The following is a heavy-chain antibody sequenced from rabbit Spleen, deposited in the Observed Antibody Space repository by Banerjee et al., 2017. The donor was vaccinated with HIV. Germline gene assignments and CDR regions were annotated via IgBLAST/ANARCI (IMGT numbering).Heavy chain of an antibody. D-gene: IGHD2-1*01. CDR3: ARGSAAMTMVITGYYLNL. V-gene: IGHV1S40*01. J-gene: IGHJ4*01. CDR1: GVSFSSNNY. CDR2: IYGGSLVTT. Sequence: QSLEESGGDLVKPGASLTLTCTASGVSFSSNNYMCWVRQAPGKGLQWIACIYGGSLVTTYYATWAKGRFTISKTSSTTVTLQMTSLTAADTATYFCARGSAAMTMVITGYYLNLWGQGTLVTVS.